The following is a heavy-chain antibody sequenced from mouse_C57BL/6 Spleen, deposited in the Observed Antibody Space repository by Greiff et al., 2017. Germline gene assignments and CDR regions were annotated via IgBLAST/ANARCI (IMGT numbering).Heavy chain of an antibody. V-gene: IGHV1-39*01. CDR2: INPNYGTT. CDR1: GYSFTDYN. D-gene: IGHD1-1*01. CDR3: AREEYYYGRFDY. J-gene: IGHJ2*01. Sequence: EVLLQQSGPELVKPGASVKISCTASGYSFTDYNMNWVKQRHGKSLEWIGVINPNYGTTSYTQKFKGKATLTVDQSASTAYMQLNSLTSEDSAVYYCAREEYYYGRFDYWGQGTTLTVSS.